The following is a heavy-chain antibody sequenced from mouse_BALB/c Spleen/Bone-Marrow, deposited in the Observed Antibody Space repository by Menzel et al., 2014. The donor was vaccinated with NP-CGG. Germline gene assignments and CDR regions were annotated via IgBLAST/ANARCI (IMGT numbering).Heavy chain of an antibody. Sequence: VKLVESGPGLVQPSQSLSITCTVSGVSLTSYAVHWVRQSPGKGLEWLGVIWSGGSTDYNAAFISRLSISKDNSKSQVFFKMNSLQANDTAIYYCARNVYYYGSSPMDYWGQGTSVTVSS. D-gene: IGHD1-1*01. J-gene: IGHJ4*01. CDR3: ARNVYYYGSSPMDY. CDR1: GVSLTSYA. CDR2: IWSGGST. V-gene: IGHV2-2*02.